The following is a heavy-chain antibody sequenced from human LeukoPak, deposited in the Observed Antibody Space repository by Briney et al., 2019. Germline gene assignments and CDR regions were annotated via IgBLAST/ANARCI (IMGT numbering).Heavy chain of an antibody. CDR3: ARSHGYSSGWYEGVYYYYGMDV. CDR2: ISAYNGNT. V-gene: IGHV1-18*01. Sequence: GASVKVSCTASGYTFTSYGISWVRQAPGQGLEWMGWISAYNGNTNYAQTLQGRVTMTTDTSKSTAYLELRSLRSDDTAVYYCARSHGYSSGWYEGVYYYYGMDVWGQGTTVTVSS. J-gene: IGHJ6*02. D-gene: IGHD6-19*01. CDR1: GYTFTSYG.